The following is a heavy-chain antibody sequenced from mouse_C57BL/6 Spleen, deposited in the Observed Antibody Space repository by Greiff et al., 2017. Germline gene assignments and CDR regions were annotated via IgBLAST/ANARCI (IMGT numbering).Heavy chain of an antibody. Sequence: DVQLQESGAELVRPGASVKLSCTASGFNIKDYYMHWVKQRPEQGLEWIGRIDPEDGDTEYAPKFQGKATMTADTSSNTAYLQLSSLTSEYTAVYYCTTSSGYSKGDFDYWGQGTTLTVSS. CDR2: IDPEDGDT. V-gene: IGHV14-1*01. J-gene: IGHJ2*01. CDR3: TTSSGYSKGDFDY. CDR1: GFNIKDYY. D-gene: IGHD3-2*02.